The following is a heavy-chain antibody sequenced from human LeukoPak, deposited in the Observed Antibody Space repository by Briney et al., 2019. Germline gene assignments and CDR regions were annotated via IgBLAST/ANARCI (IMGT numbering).Heavy chain of an antibody. CDR2: ISYDGSNK. D-gene: IGHD6-13*01. CDR3: AKPDRPYSSSPYYFDY. CDR1: RFTFSSYA. J-gene: IGHJ4*02. V-gene: IGHV3-30-3*02. Sequence: GGSLRLSCAASRFTFSSYAMHWVREAPGRGLVGVAVISYDGSNKYYADSVKGRFTISRDNSKNTLYLQMNTLRAEDTAVYYCAKPDRPYSSSPYYFDYWGQGTLVTVSS.